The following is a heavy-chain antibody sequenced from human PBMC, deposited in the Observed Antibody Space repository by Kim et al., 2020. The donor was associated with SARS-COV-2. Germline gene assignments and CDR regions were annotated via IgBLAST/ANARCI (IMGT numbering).Heavy chain of an antibody. CDR2: IYYSGST. D-gene: IGHD3-10*01. CDR3: AREDSGSYSRGWFDP. V-gene: IGHV4-59*01. CDR1: GGSISSYY. J-gene: IGHJ5*02. Sequence: SETLSLTCTVSGGSISSYYWSWIRQPPGKGLEWIGYIYYSGSTNYNPSLKSRVTISVDTSKNQFSLKLSSVTAADTAVYYCAREDSGSYSRGWFDPWGQGTLVTVSS.